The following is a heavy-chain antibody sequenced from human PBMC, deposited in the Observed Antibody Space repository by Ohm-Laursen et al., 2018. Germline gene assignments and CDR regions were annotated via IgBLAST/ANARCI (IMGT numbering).Heavy chain of an antibody. V-gene: IGHV3-23*01. CDR1: GFTYSSYA. CDR3: AKDISPVQPAYFDY. D-gene: IGHD1-1*01. Sequence: SLRLSCAASGFTYSSYAMSWVCKAPGKGLEWVSAISGSGGSTYYADSVMGRFTISRDNSKNKLYLQMNSLRAEDTAVYYCAKDISPVQPAYFDYWGQGTLVTVSS. CDR2: ISGSGGST. J-gene: IGHJ4*02.